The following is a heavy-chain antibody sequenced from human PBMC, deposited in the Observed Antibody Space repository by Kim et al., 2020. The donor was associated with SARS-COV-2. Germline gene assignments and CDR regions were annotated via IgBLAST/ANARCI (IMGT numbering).Heavy chain of an antibody. J-gene: IGHJ3*02. Sequence: LTSRVTISVDKSKIQFSLKLSSVTAADTAVYYCARDRCSGGSCYSDAFDIWGQGTMVTVSS. CDR3: ARDRCSGGSCYSDAFDI. V-gene: IGHV4-4*02. D-gene: IGHD2-15*01.